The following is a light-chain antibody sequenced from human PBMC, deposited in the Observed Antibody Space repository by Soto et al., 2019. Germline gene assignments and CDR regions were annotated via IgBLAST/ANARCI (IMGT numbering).Light chain of an antibody. CDR2: GAS. CDR1: QSVSSTY. Sequence: SQSVSSTYIAWYQQKFGQAPRLLIYGASSRATGIPDRFSGSGSGTDFHMTASRMEPQDLEVYYCEQYNYEPLCLGAGTKVDIK. CDR3: EQYNYEPLC. J-gene: IGKJ4*01. V-gene: IGKV3-20*01.